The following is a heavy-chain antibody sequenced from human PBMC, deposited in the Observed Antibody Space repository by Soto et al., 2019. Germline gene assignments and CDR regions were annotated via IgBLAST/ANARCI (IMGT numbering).Heavy chain of an antibody. Sequence: SETLSLTCTVSGGSISSGGYYWSWIRQDPGKGLKCIGYIYYSGSTYYNPSLKSRVTISVDTSKNQFSLKLSSVTAADTAVYYCAGFQQPKAVAGEGALFAPWGPGALVTVSS. J-gene: IGHJ5*02. D-gene: IGHD6-19*01. CDR3: AGFQQPKAVAGEGALFAP. V-gene: IGHV4-31*03. CDR2: IYYSGST. CDR1: GGSISSGGYY.